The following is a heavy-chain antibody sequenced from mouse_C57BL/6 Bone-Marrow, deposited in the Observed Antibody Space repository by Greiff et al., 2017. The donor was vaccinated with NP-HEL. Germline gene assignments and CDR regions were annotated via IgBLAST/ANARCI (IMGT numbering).Heavy chain of an antibody. D-gene: IGHD1-1*01. V-gene: IGHV1-69*01. CDR3: ARGYYGSSYLFAY. Sequence: QVQLKQPGAELVMPGASVKLSCKASGYTFTSYWMHWVKQRPGQGLEWIGEIDPSDSYTNYNQKFKGKSTLTVDKSSSTAYMQLSSLTSEDSAVYYCARGYYGSSYLFAYWGQGTLVTVSA. CDR2: IDPSDSYT. CDR1: GYTFTSYW. J-gene: IGHJ3*01.